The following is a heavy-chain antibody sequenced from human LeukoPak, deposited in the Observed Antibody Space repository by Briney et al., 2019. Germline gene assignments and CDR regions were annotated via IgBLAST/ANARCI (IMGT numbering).Heavy chain of an antibody. V-gene: IGHV4-39*01. D-gene: IGHD3-10*01. Sequence: PSETLSLTCTVSGGSLSSSSYYWGWIRQPPGKGPEWIGSIYYSGSTYYNPSLKSRVTISVDTSKNQFSLKLSSVTAADTAVYYCAAPRPGGLLWFGEYPTTFDPWGQGTLVTVSS. CDR1: GGSLSSSSYY. CDR2: IYYSGST. J-gene: IGHJ5*02. CDR3: AAPRPGGLLWFGEYPTTFDP.